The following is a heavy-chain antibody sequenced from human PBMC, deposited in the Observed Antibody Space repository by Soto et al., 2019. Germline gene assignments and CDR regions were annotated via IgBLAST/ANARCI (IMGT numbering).Heavy chain of an antibody. CDR2: IHPSGQPI. Sequence: EVQLVESGGGLVQPGGSLRLSCAVSGFTFSSTEMYWVRQAPGKGLEWISDIHPSGQPIFYADAEKGRFTISRDNANNSLFLQRNSLRAGDTAVYYCARRASRWGQGTMVTVSS. D-gene: IGHD1-26*01. CDR3: ARRASR. J-gene: IGHJ3*01. V-gene: IGHV3-48*03. CDR1: GFTFSSTE.